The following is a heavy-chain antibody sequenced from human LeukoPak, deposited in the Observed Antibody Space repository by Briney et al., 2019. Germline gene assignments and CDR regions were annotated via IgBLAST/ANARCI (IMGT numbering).Heavy chain of an antibody. CDR2: ISGPGGST. V-gene: IGHV3-23*01. D-gene: IGHD3-16*01. CDR3: AKKVGGVYAFDI. J-gene: IGHJ3*02. CDR1: GFTFSSYA. Sequence: GGSLRLSCAASGFTFSSYAMNWVRQAPGKGLEWVSGISGPGGSTYYADSVKGRITISKDNSKNTLHLQMNSLRAEDTAVYYCAKKVGGVYAFDIWGQGTMVTVSS.